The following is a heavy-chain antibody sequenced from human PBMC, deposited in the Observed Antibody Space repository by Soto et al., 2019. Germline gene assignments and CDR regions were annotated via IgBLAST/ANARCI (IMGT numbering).Heavy chain of an antibody. V-gene: IGHV3-53*05. D-gene: IGHD2-15*01. CDR2: IYSGGST. CDR3: AKDQASGQGSFDS. CDR1: GFTVSSNY. Sequence: GGSLRLSCAASGFTVSSNYMSWVRQAPGKGLEWVSVIYSGGSTYYADSVRGRVTVSRDNSKNTLFLQMNSLRADDTAVYYCAKDQASGQGSFDSWGQGTLVTVSS. J-gene: IGHJ4*02.